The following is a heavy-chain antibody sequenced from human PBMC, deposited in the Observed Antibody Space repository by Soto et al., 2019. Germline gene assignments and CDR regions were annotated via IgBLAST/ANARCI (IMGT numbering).Heavy chain of an antibody. CDR1: GGSISSYY. D-gene: IGHD6-13*01. CDR2: IYYSGST. CDR3: ARGRGSYSRPPYYYYMDV. J-gene: IGHJ6*03. V-gene: IGHV4-59*01. Sequence: SETLSLTCTVSGGSISSYYWSWIRQPPGKGLEWIGYIYYSGSTNYNPSLKSRVTISVDTSKNQFSLKLSSVTAADTAVYYCARGRGSYSRPPYYYYMDVWGKGTTVTVSS.